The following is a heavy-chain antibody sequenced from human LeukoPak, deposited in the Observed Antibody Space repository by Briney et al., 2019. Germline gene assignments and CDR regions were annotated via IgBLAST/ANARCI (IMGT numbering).Heavy chain of an antibody. D-gene: IGHD3-3*01. Sequence: GGSLRLSCAASGSTFSTDAMHWLRQAPGKGLEWVAYIQNDGRRTEYADSVKGRFTISRDNSENTVYLQMDSLRAEDTAVYYCATKEESYYDFWSGYFDYWGQGTLVTVSP. CDR2: IQNDGRRT. V-gene: IGHV3-30*02. CDR3: ATKEESYYDFWSGYFDY. CDR1: GSTFSTDA. J-gene: IGHJ4*02.